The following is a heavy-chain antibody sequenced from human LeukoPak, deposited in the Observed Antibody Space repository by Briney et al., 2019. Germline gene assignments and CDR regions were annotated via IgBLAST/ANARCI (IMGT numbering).Heavy chain of an antibody. V-gene: IGHV3-23*01. CDR1: GFTFSTYA. CDR2: SSGSGGST. D-gene: IGHD3-22*01. CDR3: ARDQGYDSSGYPQPNDY. Sequence: QAGGSLRLSCAASGFTFSTYAMNWVRQAPGKGLEWVSASSGSGGSTYYADSVKGRFIISRDNAKNSLYLQMNSLRAEDTAVYYCARDQGYDSSGYPQPNDYWGQGTLVTVSS. J-gene: IGHJ4*02.